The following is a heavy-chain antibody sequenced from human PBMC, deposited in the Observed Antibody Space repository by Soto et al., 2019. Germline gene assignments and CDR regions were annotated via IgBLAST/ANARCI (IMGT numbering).Heavy chain of an antibody. J-gene: IGHJ6*02. CDR2: ISSSSSYI. D-gene: IGHD3-10*01. CDR1: GFTFSSYS. V-gene: IGHV3-21*01. CDR3: ARDRGVIYGMDV. Sequence: GGSLRLSCAASGFTFSSYSMNWVRQAPGKGLEWVSSISSSSSYIYYADSVKGRFTISRDNAKNSLYLQMNSLRAEDTAVYYCARDRGVIYGMDVWGQGTTVTVSS.